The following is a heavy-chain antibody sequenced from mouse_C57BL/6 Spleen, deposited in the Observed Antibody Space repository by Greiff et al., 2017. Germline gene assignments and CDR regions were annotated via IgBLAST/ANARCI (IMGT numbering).Heavy chain of an antibody. Sequence: EVKLVESGGGLVKPGGSLKLSCAASGFTFSSYAMSWVRQTPEKRLEWVATISDGGSYTYYPDNVKGRFTISRDNAKNNLYLQMSHLKSEDTAMYYCAREAYGNYFAYWGQGTLVTVSA. J-gene: IGHJ3*01. D-gene: IGHD2-1*01. CDR1: GFTFSSYA. CDR2: ISDGGSYT. CDR3: AREAYGNYFAY. V-gene: IGHV5-4*01.